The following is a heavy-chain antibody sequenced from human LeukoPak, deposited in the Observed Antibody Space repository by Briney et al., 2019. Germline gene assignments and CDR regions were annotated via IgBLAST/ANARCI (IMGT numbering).Heavy chain of an antibody. D-gene: IGHD5-24*01. CDR3: ARDGDGWNFDY. V-gene: IGHV3-74*01. CDR1: GFTFSSYW. CDR2: IKGDGSET. J-gene: IGHJ4*02. Sequence: QSGGSLRLSLGASGFTFSSYWMHWVRQAPGKGLVWVSRIKGDGSETNYADSVKGRFTVSRDNAKNTLYLQMNSLRAEDTAVYYCARDGDGWNFDYWGQGTLVTVSS.